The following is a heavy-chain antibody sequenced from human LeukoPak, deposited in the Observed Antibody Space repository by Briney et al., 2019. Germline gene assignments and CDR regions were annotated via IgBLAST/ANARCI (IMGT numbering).Heavy chain of an antibody. CDR2: IYYSGST. CDR1: GGSISSSSYY. CDR3: ARQPELFRPHSYGMDV. V-gene: IGHV4-39*01. D-gene: IGHD1-26*01. J-gene: IGHJ6*02. Sequence: SETLSLTCTVSGGSISSSSYYWGWIRQPPGKGLEWIGSIYYSGSTYYNPSLKSRVTISVDTSKNQFSLKLSSVTAADTAVYHCARQPELFRPHSYGMDVWGQGTTVTVSS.